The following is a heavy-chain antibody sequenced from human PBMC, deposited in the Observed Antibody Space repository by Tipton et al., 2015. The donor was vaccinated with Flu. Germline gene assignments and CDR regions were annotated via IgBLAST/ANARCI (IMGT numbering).Heavy chain of an antibody. V-gene: IGHV4-59*01. CDR1: GGSISSYY. J-gene: IGHJ5*02. CDR2: VYYSGSA. CDR3: SRAAYYDDRSAYRSSGNWFDP. Sequence: TLSLTCSVSGGSISSYYWSWIRQPPGKGLEWIGYVYYSGSAFYNPALGSRVSISVDTSKNQFSLKMTSVTAADTAMYYCSRAAYYDDRSAYRSSGNWFDPRGQGTLVIVSS. D-gene: IGHD3-22*01.